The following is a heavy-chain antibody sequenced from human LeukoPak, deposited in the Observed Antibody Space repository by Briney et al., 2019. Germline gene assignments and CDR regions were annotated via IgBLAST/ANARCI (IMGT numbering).Heavy chain of an antibody. CDR2: IIPMFGTA. Sequence: SVKVSCKASGGTFSTYAISWVRQAPGQGLEWMGGIIPMFGTANYAQKFQGRVTITADESTSTADMELSSLRSEDTAVYYCASVSTTFFVRLDYWGQGTLVTVSS. CDR1: GGTFSTYA. V-gene: IGHV1-69*13. CDR3: ASVSTTFFVRLDY. D-gene: IGHD5/OR15-5a*01. J-gene: IGHJ4*02.